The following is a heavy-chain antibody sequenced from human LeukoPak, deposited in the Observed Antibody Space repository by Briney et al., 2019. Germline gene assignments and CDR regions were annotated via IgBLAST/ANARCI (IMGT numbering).Heavy chain of an antibody. D-gene: IGHD3-22*01. CDR3: ALRPYDSSGQTFMY. CDR2: MNPNSGNT. CDR1: GYTFTGYY. V-gene: IGHV1-8*02. Sequence: ASVKVSCKASGYTFTGYYMHWVRQAPGQGLEWMGWMNPNSGNTGYAQKFQGRVTMTRNTSISTAYMELSSLRSEDTAVYYCALRPYDSSGQTFMYWGQGTLVTVSS. J-gene: IGHJ4*02.